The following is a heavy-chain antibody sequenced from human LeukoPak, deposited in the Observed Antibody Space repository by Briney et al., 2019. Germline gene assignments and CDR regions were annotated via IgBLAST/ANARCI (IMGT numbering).Heavy chain of an antibody. D-gene: IGHD1-26*01. CDR3: ARDPARVGATDFDY. CDR2: ISSSSSYI. CDR1: GFTLNSYS. Sequence: GGSLRLSCEASGFTLNSYSMNWVRQAPGKGLEWVSSISSSSSYIYYADSVKGRFTISRDNAKNSLYLQMNSLRAEDTAVYYCARDPARVGATDFDYWGQGTLVTVSS. V-gene: IGHV3-21*01. J-gene: IGHJ4*02.